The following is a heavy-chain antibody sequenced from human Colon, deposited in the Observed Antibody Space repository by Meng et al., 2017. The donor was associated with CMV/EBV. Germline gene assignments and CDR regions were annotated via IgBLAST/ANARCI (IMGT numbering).Heavy chain of an antibody. Sequence: GESLKISCEASGFTFSSSTMNWVRQAPGKGLEWVASVSSLSNDIYYADTVKGRFTISRDNTKNSLFLQMNTLRAEDTAVYFCARGVGRRGYCNGYDCSTGPLYFDSWGQGTLVTVSS. CDR3: ARGVGRRGYCNGYDCSTGPLYFDS. V-gene: IGHV3-21*01. CDR1: GFTFSSST. D-gene: IGHD2-15*01. CDR2: VSSLSNDI. J-gene: IGHJ4*02.